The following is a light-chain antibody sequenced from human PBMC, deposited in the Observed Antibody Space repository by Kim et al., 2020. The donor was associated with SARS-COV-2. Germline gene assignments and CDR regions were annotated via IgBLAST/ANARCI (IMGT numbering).Light chain of an antibody. Sequence: IVLTQSPGTLSLSPGGRATLSCRASQSVSSSYLAWYQQKPGQAPRLLIYGASTRATGIPNRFSGSGSGTDFTLTINRLEPDDFAVYYCQQYGSSPPYTFGQGTKLEIK. CDR2: GAS. CDR3: QQYGSSPPYT. V-gene: IGKV3-20*01. CDR1: QSVSSSY. J-gene: IGKJ2*01.